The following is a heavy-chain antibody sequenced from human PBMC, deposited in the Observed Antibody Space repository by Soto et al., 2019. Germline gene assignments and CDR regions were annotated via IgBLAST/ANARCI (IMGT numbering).Heavy chain of an antibody. Sequence: ELQLLESGGGLVQPGGSLRLSCAASGFIFSSYAMSWVRQAPGKGLEWVSAISGSGGSTYYADSVKGRFTISRDNSKNTLYLQMNSLRAEDTAVYYCAKEKINTSCCNWFDPWGQGTLVTVSS. V-gene: IGHV3-23*01. CDR1: GFIFSSYA. CDR2: ISGSGGST. D-gene: IGHD2-2*01. J-gene: IGHJ5*02. CDR3: AKEKINTSCCNWFDP.